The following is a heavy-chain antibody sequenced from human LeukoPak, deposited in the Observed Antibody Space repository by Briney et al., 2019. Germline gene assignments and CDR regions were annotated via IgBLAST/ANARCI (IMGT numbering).Heavy chain of an antibody. J-gene: IGHJ4*02. CDR2: ISAYNGNT. D-gene: IGHD3-22*01. CDR3: ARPRDYYDSSWDY. CDR1: GYTFTSYG. V-gene: IGHV1-18*01. Sequence: ASVKVSCKASGYTFTSYGISWVRQAPGQGLEWMGWISAYNGNTNYAQKLQGRVTMTTDTSTSTAYTELRSLRSDDTAVYYCARPRDYYDSSWDYWGQGTLVTVSS.